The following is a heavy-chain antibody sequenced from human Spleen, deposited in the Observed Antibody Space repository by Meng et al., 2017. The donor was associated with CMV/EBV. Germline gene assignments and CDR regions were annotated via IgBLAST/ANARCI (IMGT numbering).Heavy chain of an antibody. V-gene: IGHV4-39*07. J-gene: IGHJ1*01. CDR1: GGSISSSSYY. D-gene: IGHD4-17*01. Sequence: SETLSLTCTVSGGSISSSSYYWGWIRRPPGKGLQYIGSISYSGNTYYNPSLESRVTMSLETSKNQFSLKLTSVTAADTAAYYCARSPAGDFEYFQHWGQGTLVTVSS. CDR2: ISYSGNT. CDR3: ARSPAGDFEYFQH.